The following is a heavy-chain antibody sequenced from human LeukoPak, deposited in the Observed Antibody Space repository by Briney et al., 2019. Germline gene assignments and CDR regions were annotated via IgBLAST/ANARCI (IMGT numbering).Heavy chain of an antibody. CDR2: INDDATDT. CDR3: ARDLDWLIYDY. J-gene: IGHJ4*02. D-gene: IGHD2-21*01. V-gene: IGHV3-74*03. CDR1: GFTFSSYN. Sequence: GEFLRLSCEASGFTFSSYNMHWVRQAPGEGLMWVSRINDDATDTKYAESVKGRFTISRDNAKNTLYLQMNSLRADDTAMYYCARDLDWLIYDYWGQGSLVAVSS.